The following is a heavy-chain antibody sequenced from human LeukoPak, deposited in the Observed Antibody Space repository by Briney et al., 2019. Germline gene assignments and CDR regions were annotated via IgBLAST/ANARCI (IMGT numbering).Heavy chain of an antibody. CDR1: GGSFSGYY. J-gene: IGHJ1*01. CDR3: AINAAFRRSFGDLEYFQH. CDR2: INHSGST. V-gene: IGHV4-34*01. Sequence: PSETLSLTCAVYGGSFSGYYWSWIRQPPGKGLEWIGEINHSGSTNYNPSLKSRVTISVDTSKNQFSLKLSSVTAADTAVYYCAINAAFRRSFGDLEYFQHWGQGTLVTVSS. D-gene: IGHD3-10*01.